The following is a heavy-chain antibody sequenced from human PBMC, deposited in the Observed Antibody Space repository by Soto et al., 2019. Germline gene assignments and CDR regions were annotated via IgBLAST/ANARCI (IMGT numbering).Heavy chain of an antibody. D-gene: IGHD3-9*01. CDR2: IWYDGSNK. V-gene: IGHV3-33*01. Sequence: GGSLRLSCAASGFTFSSYGMHWVRQAPGKGLEWVAVIWYDGSNKYYADSVKGRFTISRDNSKNTLYLQMNSLKASDTAMYYCARRFGYDILTGPTNDGMDVWGQGTTVTVSS. J-gene: IGHJ6*02. CDR3: ARRFGYDILTGPTNDGMDV. CDR1: GFTFSSYG.